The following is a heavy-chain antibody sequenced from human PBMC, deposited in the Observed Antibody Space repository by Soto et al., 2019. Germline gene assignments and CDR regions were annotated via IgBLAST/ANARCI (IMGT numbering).Heavy chain of an antibody. CDR2: IYWDDDK. Sequence: QITLKESGPTLVKPTQPLTLTCTFYGFSLSTSGLGVGWIRQPPGKALEWLALIYWDDDKRYSPSLKSSLTITKDTSKNQVVLTMTNMDPVDTATYCSANRSYVLLEEWGQGTLGTVSS. V-gene: IGHV2-5*02. CDR1: GFSLSTSGLG. CDR3: ANRSYVLLEE. D-gene: IGHD3-10*02. J-gene: IGHJ4*02.